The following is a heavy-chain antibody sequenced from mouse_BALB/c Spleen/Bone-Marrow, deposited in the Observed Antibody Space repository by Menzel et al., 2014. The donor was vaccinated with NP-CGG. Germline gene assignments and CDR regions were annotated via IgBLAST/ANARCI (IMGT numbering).Heavy chain of an antibody. D-gene: IGHD1-2*01. Sequence: DVMLVESGGGLVQPGGSLKLSCAASGFTFSSYTMSWVRQTPEKRLEWVAYISNGGGSTYYPDTVKGRFPISRDNAKNTLYLQMSSRKSEDTAMYYCGRRYDYGYGPFAYWGQGTLVTVSA. CDR3: GRRYDYGYGPFAY. CDR1: GFTFSSYT. CDR2: ISNGGGST. J-gene: IGHJ3*01. V-gene: IGHV5-12-2*01.